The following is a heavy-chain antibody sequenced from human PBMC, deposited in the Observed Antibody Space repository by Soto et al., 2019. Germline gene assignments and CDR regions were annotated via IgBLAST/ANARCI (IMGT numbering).Heavy chain of an antibody. Sequence: GGSLRLSCAASGFTFSSYWMDWVRQAPGKELVWVSRINNDGSSTSYADSVKGRFTISRDNAKNTLFLQMNTLRAEDAAVYYCGRLMVVRGVSIDEWGLGTLVPVSS. CDR1: GFTFSSYW. D-gene: IGHD3-10*01. V-gene: IGHV3-74*01. CDR3: GRLMVVRGVSIDE. J-gene: IGHJ4*02. CDR2: INNDGSST.